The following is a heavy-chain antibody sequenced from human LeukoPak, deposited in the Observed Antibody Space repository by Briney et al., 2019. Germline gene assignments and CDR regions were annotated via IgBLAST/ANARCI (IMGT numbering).Heavy chain of an antibody. Sequence: GGSLRLSCAASGFTFDDYAMHWVRQAPGKGLEWVSGISWNSGSIGYADSVKGRFTISSDSARNSLYLQMNTLRVEDTAVYYCARGRGWIYDSWGRGTLVTVSS. CDR3: ARGRGWIYDS. CDR1: GFTFDDYA. V-gene: IGHV3-9*01. CDR2: ISWNSGSI. J-gene: IGHJ4*02. D-gene: IGHD6-19*01.